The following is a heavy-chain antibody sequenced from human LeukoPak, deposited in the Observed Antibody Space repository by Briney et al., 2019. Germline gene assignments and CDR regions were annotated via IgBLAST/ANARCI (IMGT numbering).Heavy chain of an antibody. Sequence: SETLSLAWALYGGSVSGGYWRCVRQPPGKGLEWIGEINHSGSTNYNPSLKSRVTISVDTSKNQFSLKLSSVTAADTAVYYCARRDVGATRSHDWGQGTLVTVSS. D-gene: IGHD1-26*01. CDR1: GGSVSGGY. CDR3: ARRDVGATRSHD. V-gene: IGHV4-34*01. J-gene: IGHJ4*02. CDR2: INHSGST.